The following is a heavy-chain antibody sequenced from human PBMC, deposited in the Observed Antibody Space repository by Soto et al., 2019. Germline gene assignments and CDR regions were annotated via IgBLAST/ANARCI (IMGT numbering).Heavy chain of an antibody. J-gene: IGHJ4*02. Sequence: GASVKVSCKASGYTFTSYGISWVRQAPGQGLEWMGWISAYNGNTNYAQKLQGRVTMTTDTSTSTAYMELRSLRSDDTAVYYCAKEYYYDSSGLFFDYWGQGTLVTVSS. CDR1: GYTFTSYG. V-gene: IGHV1-18*01. CDR3: AKEYYYDSSGLFFDY. D-gene: IGHD3-22*01. CDR2: ISAYNGNT.